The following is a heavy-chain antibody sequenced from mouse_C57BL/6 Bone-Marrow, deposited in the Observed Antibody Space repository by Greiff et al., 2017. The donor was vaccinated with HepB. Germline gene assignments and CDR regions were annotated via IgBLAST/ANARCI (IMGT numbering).Heavy chain of an antibody. CDR2: IYPGSGNT. J-gene: IGHJ2*01. Sequence: VQLQQSGPELVKPGASVKISCKASGYSFTSYYIHWVKQRPGQGLEWIGWIYPGSGNTKYNEKVKGKATLTADTSSSTAYMHLSSLTSEDSAVYYCAREGITTVDYWGQGTTLTVSS. D-gene: IGHD1-1*01. V-gene: IGHV1-66*01. CDR3: AREGITTVDY. CDR1: GYSFTSYY.